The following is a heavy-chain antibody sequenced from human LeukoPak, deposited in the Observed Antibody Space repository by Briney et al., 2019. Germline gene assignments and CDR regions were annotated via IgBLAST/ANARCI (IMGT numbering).Heavy chain of an antibody. CDR3: ARGGGSYASFGPYYGMDV. CDR2: TRNKANSYTT. V-gene: IGHV3-72*01. CDR1: GFTVSSNY. D-gene: IGHD1-26*01. J-gene: IGHJ6*02. Sequence: GGSLRLSCAASGFTVSSNYMDWVRQAPGKGLEWVGRTRNKANSYTTEYAASVKGRFTISRDDSKNSLYLQMNSLKTEDTAVYYCARGGGSYASFGPYYGMDVWGQGTTVTVSS.